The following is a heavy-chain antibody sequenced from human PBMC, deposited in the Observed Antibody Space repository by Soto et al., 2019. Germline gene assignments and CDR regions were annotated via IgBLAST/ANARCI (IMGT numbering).Heavy chain of an antibody. Sequence: PSETLSHTCAVSDGSISSSNWWSWVRQPPGKGLEWIGEIYHSGSTNYNPSLKSRVTISVDKSKNQFSLKLTSVTAADTAVYYCARGEDAFFYYGLDVWGQGITVTVSS. V-gene: IGHV4-4*02. CDR3: ARGEDAFFYYGLDV. CDR2: IYHSGST. J-gene: IGHJ6*02. CDR1: DGSISSSNW.